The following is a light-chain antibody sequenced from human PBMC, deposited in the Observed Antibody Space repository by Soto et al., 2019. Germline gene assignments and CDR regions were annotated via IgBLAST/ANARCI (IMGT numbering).Light chain of an antibody. CDR3: QQYDSLPPT. CDR1: QDIKNY. J-gene: IGKJ4*01. V-gene: IGKV1-33*01. Sequence: DIQMTQSPSSLSAFVGDSITITCQASQDIKNYLNWYQHKPGKAPKLLIYDAFKSDTGVPSRFSGSGSGTDFTFTISSPQPEDIATYFCQQYDSLPPTFGGGTRVDI. CDR2: DAF.